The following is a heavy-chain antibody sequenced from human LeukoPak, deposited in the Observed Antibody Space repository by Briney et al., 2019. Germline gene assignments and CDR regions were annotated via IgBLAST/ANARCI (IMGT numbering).Heavy chain of an antibody. CDR2: ISYDGSNK. D-gene: IGHD2-2*01. V-gene: IGHV3-30*03. CDR3: ARDALHSTSCYFDY. Sequence: GRSLRLSCAASGFTFSSYGMHWVRQAPGKGLEWVAVISYDGSNKYYADSVKGRFTISRDNSKNMLYLQMNSLRAEDTAVYYCARDALHSTSCYFDYWGQGTLVTVSS. CDR1: GFTFSSYG. J-gene: IGHJ4*02.